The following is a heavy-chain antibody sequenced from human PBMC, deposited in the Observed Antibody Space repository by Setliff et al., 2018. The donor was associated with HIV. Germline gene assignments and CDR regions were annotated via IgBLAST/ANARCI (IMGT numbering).Heavy chain of an antibody. CDR2: TYYRSKWYF. J-gene: IGHJ4*02. V-gene: IGHV6-1*01. CDR1: GDSVSSNNAA. Sequence: PSQTLSLTCAISGDSVSSNNAAWNWIRQSPLRGLEWLGRTYYRSKWYFDYAVSVKSRIIINPDTSKNQFSLHLNSVTPEDTAVYYCARGSYGSVLLWCQGTLVTVSS. D-gene: IGHD6-19*01. CDR3: ARGSYGSVLL.